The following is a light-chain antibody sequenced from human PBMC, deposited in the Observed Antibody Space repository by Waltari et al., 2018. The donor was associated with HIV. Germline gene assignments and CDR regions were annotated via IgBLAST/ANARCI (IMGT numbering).Light chain of an antibody. CDR1: SSNIASNT. CDR2: ANK. V-gene: IGLV1-44*01. Sequence: QSVLTQPPSASGTTGQRVTISCSGSSSNIASNTVNWSQQLPGPAPKLLIYANKQRPSGVPDRFSGSKSDTSASLAISGLQSEDEADFYCAAWDDSLNDWLFGGGTKLTVL. J-gene: IGLJ3*02. CDR3: AAWDDSLNDWL.